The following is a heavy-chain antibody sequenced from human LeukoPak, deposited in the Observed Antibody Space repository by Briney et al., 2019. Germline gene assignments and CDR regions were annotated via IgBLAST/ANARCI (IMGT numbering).Heavy chain of an antibody. J-gene: IGHJ4*02. CDR1: GFTISTYA. D-gene: IGHD6-13*01. CDR2: ISGSGGDT. CDR3: AKGPSSWYVDFGN. V-gene: IGHV3-23*01. Sequence: PGGSLRLSCAASGFTISTYAMSWVRQAPGKGLEWVSAISGSGGDTYYADSVKGRFTISRDSSKNTLYLQMNSQRAEDTAIYYCAKGPSSWYVDFGNWGQGTLVTVSS.